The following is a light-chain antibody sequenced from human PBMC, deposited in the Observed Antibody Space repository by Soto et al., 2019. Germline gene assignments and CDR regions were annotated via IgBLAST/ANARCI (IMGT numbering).Light chain of an antibody. Sequence: EIVMTQSPATLSVSPGERATLSCRASQSVSSNLAWYQQKPGQAPRLLIYGASARATGLPARFSGSGSGTEFTLTISRLEPEDFAVYYCQQYGNSPITFGQGTRLEIK. CDR3: QQYGNSPIT. J-gene: IGKJ5*01. V-gene: IGKV3-15*01. CDR1: QSVSSN. CDR2: GAS.